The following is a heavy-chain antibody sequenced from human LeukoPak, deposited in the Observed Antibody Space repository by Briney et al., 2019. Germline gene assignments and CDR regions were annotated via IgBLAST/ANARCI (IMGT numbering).Heavy chain of an antibody. J-gene: IGHJ2*01. CDR2: ISPNSGGT. D-gene: IGHD4/OR15-4a*01. CDR1: RYTFTGYY. V-gene: IGHV1-2*02. Sequence: ASVKVCCKASRYTFTGYYMHWVRQAPGQGLEWMGWISPNSGGTNYAQKFQGRVTMTRDTSISTAYMELSRLRSDDTAVYYCAREGEGAAHWYFDLWGRGTLVTVSS. CDR3: AREGEGAAHWYFDL.